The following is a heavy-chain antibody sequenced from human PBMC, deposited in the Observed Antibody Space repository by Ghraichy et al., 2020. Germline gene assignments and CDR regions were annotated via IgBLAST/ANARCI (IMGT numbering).Heavy chain of an antibody. D-gene: IGHD3-3*01. V-gene: IGHV4-59*01. Sequence: SETLSLTCTVSGGSMSSYYWSWIRQPPGKGLEWIAYKSYIGNPIYSPSLKSRVTISIDTSKNQFSLTLTSVTAADTAVYYCARGGDGINFPLRFHSWGQGTLVTVSS. J-gene: IGHJ4*02. CDR1: GGSMSSYY. CDR3: ARGGDGINFPLRFHS. CDR2: KSYIGNP.